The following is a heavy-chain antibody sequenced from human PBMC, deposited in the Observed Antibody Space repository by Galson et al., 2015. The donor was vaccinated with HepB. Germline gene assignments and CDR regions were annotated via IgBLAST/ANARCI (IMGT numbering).Heavy chain of an antibody. CDR2: INPNSGGT. CDR1: GYTFTGYY. J-gene: IGHJ5*02. Sequence: SVKVSCKASGYTFTGYYMHWVRQAPGQGLEWMGWINPNSGGTNYAQKFQGRVTMTRDTSISTAYMELSRLRSDDTAVYYCARDSVPYYYDSSGYGWFDPWGQGTLVTVSS. CDR3: ARDSVPYYYDSSGYGWFDP. D-gene: IGHD3-22*01. V-gene: IGHV1-2*02.